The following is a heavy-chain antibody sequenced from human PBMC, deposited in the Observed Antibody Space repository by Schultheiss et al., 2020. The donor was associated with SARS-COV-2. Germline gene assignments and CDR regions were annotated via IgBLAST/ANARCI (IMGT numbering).Heavy chain of an antibody. D-gene: IGHD6-13*01. J-gene: IGHJ6*02. CDR3: AREKAADDYGMDV. CDR1: GFSFSDHY. CDR2: ISGSGGTI. V-gene: IGHV3-11*04. Sequence: GGSLRLSCAASGFSFSDHYMTWIRQAPGKGLEWLSFISGSGGTIYYADSLKGRFTISRDNSKNTLYLQLSSLRPDDTAVYYCAREKAADDYGMDVWGQGTTVTVSS.